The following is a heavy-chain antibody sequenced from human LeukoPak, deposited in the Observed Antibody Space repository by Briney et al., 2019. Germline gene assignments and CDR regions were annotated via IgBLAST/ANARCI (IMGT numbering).Heavy chain of an antibody. Sequence: SETLSLTCTVSGGSMSSGTHYWGWIRQPPGKGLEWIGSLYHGGSTFYNPSLKSRVTVSVDTAKNQFSLKLNSVTATDTAIYYCARGIPAGEYFQLWGQGTLVTVPS. CDR3: ARGIPAGEYFQL. J-gene: IGHJ1*01. D-gene: IGHD6-13*01. V-gene: IGHV4-39*01. CDR1: GGSMSSGTHY. CDR2: LYHGGST.